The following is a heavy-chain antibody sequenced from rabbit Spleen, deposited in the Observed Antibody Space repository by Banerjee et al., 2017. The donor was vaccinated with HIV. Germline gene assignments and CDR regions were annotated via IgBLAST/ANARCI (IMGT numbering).Heavy chain of an antibody. CDR2: IYTISGRT. Sequence: QQQLEESGGGLVKPGGTLTLTCKASGIDFSSYYYMCWVRQAPGKGLELIACIYTISGRTWYASWAKGRFTISRSTSLNTVDLKMTSLTAADTATYFCARGPPYAGYAGYGYVYLDLWGPGTLVTVS. CDR3: ARGPPYAGYAGYGYVYLDL. CDR1: GIDFSSYYY. V-gene: IGHV1S43*01. J-gene: IGHJ6*01. D-gene: IGHD6-1*01.